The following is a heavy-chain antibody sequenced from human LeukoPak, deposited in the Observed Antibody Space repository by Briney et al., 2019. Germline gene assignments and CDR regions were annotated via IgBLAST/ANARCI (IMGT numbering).Heavy chain of an antibody. CDR1: GFTFSSYS. V-gene: IGHV3-48*04. D-gene: IGHD4-17*01. J-gene: IGHJ3*02. CDR2: ISSSSSTI. CDR3: VRENYRDYDSFDM. Sequence: GGSLRLSCAASGFTFSSYSMNWVRQAPGKGLEWVSYISSSSSTIYYADSVKGRFTISRDNAKKSLYLQMNSLRAEDTAVYYCVRENYRDYDSFDMWGQGTMVTVSS.